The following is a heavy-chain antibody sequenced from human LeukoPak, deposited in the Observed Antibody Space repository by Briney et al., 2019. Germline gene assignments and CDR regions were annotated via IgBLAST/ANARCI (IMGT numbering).Heavy chain of an antibody. J-gene: IGHJ2*01. CDR2: INDSGGT. CDR3: ARKREGYFDL. CDR1: VGSFSGYY. Sequence: SETLSLTCAVYVGSFSGYYWSWIRQPPGEGLEWIAEINDSGGTNFNPSLKSRVSISVVTSKNQFSLKLTSVSAADTAVYYCARKREGYFDLWGRGTLVTVSS. V-gene: IGHV4-34*01.